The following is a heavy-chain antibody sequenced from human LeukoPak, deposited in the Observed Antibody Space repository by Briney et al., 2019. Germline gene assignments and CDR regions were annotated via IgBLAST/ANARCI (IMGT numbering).Heavy chain of an antibody. Sequence: PSETLSFTCTVSGGAISSSSSSIMYYWPWIRQPPGKGLECIGSMYYSVLTYYNPSLKSRVIISVDTSKNHFSLTLTSVTAADTAVYYCARHIQGGVVVLFDYWGQGTLVTVSS. CDR2: MYYSVLT. J-gene: IGHJ4*02. V-gene: IGHV4-39*01. D-gene: IGHD2-2*01. CDR1: GGAISSSSSSIMYY. CDR3: ARHIQGGVVVLFDY.